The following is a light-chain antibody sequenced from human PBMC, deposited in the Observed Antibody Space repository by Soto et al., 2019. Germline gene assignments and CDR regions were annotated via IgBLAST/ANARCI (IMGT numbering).Light chain of an antibody. CDR2: LGS. J-gene: IGKJ1*01. Sequence: DIVMTQSPLSLPVTPGEPASISCRSGQSLLHSNGYNYLDWYLQKPGQSPQLLIYLGSNRASGVPDRLSGSGSGTDFTLKISGVEAEDVGVYYCMQARQTPPTFGQGTKVEIK. V-gene: IGKV2-28*01. CDR1: QSLLHSNGYNY. CDR3: MQARQTPPT.